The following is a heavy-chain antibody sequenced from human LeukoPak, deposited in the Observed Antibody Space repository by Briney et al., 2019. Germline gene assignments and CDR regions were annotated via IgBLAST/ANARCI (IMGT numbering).Heavy chain of an antibody. CDR2: INPNSGGT. D-gene: IGHD3-10*01. Sequence: ASVKVSCKASGYTFTGYYMHWVRQAPGQGLEWMGWINPNSGGTNYAQKFQGRVTKTRDTSISTAYMELSRLRSDDTAVYYCARAPRGVRGFFDYWGQGTLVTVSS. V-gene: IGHV1-2*02. CDR3: ARAPRGVRGFFDY. CDR1: GYTFTGYY. J-gene: IGHJ4*02.